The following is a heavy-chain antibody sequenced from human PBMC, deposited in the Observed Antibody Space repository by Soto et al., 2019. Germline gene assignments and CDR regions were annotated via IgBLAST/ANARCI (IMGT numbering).Heavy chain of an antibody. D-gene: IGHD3-3*01. V-gene: IGHV1-3*01. CDR2: INAGNGNT. J-gene: IGHJ6*02. CDR1: GYTFASYA. CDR3: AGGPFSYDFWSGYYTPPYYYGMDV. Sequence: ASVKVSCKASGYTFASYAMHWVRQAPRQRLEWMGWINAGNGNTKYSQKFQGRVTITRDTSASTAYMELSSLRSEDTAVYYCAGGPFSYDFWSGYYTPPYYYGMDVWGQGTTVTVSS.